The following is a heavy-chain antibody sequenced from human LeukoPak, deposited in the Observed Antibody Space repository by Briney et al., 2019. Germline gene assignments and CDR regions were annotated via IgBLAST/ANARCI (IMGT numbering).Heavy chain of an antibody. CDR3: AVYNWNSKRGFGY. CDR1: GFTFSNSW. CDR2: IKEDGSEK. D-gene: IGHD1-7*01. Sequence: GGSLRLSCAASGFTFSNSWMGWVRQDPGNGLEWVANIKEDGSEKYYMDSVKGRFTISRDNAKNSLFLQMNSLRAEDTAVYYCAVYNWNSKRGFGYWGQGTLVTVSS. J-gene: IGHJ4*02. V-gene: IGHV3-7*03.